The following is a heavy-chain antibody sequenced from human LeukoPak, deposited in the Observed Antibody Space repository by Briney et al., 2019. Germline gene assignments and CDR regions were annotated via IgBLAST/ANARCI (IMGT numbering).Heavy chain of an antibody. CDR1: GFTVSSNY. CDR3: ARVGGSGSYYIHYGMDV. Sequence: PGGSLRLSCAASGFTVSSNYMSWVRQAPGKGLEWVGVIYSGGSTYYADSVKGRFTISRHNSKNTLYLQMNSLRAEDTAVYYCARVGGSGSYYIHYGMDVWGQGTTVTVSS. J-gene: IGHJ6*02. V-gene: IGHV3-53*04. CDR2: IYSGGST. D-gene: IGHD3-10*01.